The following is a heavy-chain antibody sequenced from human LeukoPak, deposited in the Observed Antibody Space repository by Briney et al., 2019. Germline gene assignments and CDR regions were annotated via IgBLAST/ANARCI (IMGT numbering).Heavy chain of an antibody. Sequence: ASVKVSCTASGYTFTDYYIHWVRQAPGQGLEWMGWSNPNSGGTKYVQKFQGRVTVTRDTSISTAYMELSSLRSDDTAVYYCALMVVLPSANVAFDVWGRGTMVTVSS. J-gene: IGHJ3*01. V-gene: IGHV1-2*02. D-gene: IGHD2-2*01. CDR2: SNPNSGGT. CDR3: ALMVVLPSANVAFDV. CDR1: GYTFTDYY.